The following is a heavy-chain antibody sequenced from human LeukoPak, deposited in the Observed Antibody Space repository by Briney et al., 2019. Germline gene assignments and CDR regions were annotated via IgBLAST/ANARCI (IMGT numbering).Heavy chain of an antibody. CDR3: AKDVRDIVVLIDTYMY. CDR1: GFMFNKYG. V-gene: IGHV3-23*01. D-gene: IGHD2-21*01. J-gene: IGHJ4*02. Sequence: GGSLRLSCVASGFMFNKYGMSWVRQAPGKGLEWVSVISGGGGRTYYGDSVKGRFTVSRDNSKNTVYLQMNSLRAEDTAVYYCAKDVRDIVVLIDTYMYWGQGTLVTVSS. CDR2: ISGGGGRT.